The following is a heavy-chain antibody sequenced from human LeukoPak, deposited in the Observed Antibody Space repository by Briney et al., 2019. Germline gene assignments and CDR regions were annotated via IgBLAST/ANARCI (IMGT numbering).Heavy chain of an antibody. V-gene: IGHV1-18*01. CDR2: ISAYNGNT. D-gene: IGHD1-26*01. CDR1: GYTFTSYG. Sequence: ASVKVSCKASGYTFTSYGISWVRQAPGQGLEWMGWISAYNGNTNYAQKPQGRVTMTTDTSTSTAYMELRSLRSDDTAVYYCARGTPSVHYYYGMDVWGQGTTVTVSS. CDR3: ARGTPSVHYYYGMDV. J-gene: IGHJ6*02.